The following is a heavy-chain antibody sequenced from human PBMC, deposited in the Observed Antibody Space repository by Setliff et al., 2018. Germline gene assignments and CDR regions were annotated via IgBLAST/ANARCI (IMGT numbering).Heavy chain of an antibody. CDR2: INHTGST. J-gene: IGHJ4*02. V-gene: IGHV4-34*01. Sequence: QPPGKGLEWIGEINHTGSTNYSPSLKSRVTISVDTSKDQFSLNLRSVTAADTAVYYCARQPSSGSYYNPRPYYFDFWGQGTLVTVSS. D-gene: IGHD3-10*01. CDR3: ARQPSSGSYYNPRPYYFDF.